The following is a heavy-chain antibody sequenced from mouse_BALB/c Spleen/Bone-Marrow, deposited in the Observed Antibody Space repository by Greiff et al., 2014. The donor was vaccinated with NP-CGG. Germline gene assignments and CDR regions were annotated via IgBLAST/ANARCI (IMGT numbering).Heavy chain of an antibody. CDR2: IDPANVNT. CDR3: ASYVYGYYFDY. CDR1: GFNIKDTY. Sequence: VQLQQSGAELVKPGASVKLSCTASGFNIKDTYMHWAKQRPEQGLEWIGRIDPANVNTKYDPKFQGKATITADTSSNTAYLQLSSLASEDTAVYYCASYVYGYYFDYWGQGTTLTVSS. V-gene: IGHV14-3*02. J-gene: IGHJ2*01. D-gene: IGHD1-1*01.